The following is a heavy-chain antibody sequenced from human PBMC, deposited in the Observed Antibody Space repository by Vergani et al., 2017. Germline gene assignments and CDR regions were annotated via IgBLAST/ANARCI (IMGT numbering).Heavy chain of an antibody. D-gene: IGHD5-24*01. CDR2: IWYDGSNK. V-gene: IGHV3-33*01. J-gene: IGHJ3*02. CDR3: ARDVGYSNAFDI. Sequence: VQLVESGGGLVQPGGSLRLSCAASGFTFSSYGMHWVRQAPGKGLEWVAVIWYDGSNKYYADSVKGRFTISRDNSKNTLYLQMNSLRAEDTAVYYCARDVGYSNAFDIWGQGTMVTVSS. CDR1: GFTFSSYG.